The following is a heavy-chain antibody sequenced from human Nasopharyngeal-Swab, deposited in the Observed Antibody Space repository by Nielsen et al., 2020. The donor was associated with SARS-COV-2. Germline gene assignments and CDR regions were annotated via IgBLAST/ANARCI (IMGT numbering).Heavy chain of an antibody. CDR2: IWYDGRNL. CDR3: VRDRLGYCSGGSCTNWYFDL. D-gene: IGHD2-15*01. CDR1: GFTFRNFG. J-gene: IGHJ2*01. V-gene: IGHV3-33*01. Sequence: GGSLRLSCAASGFTFRNFGMHWVRQAPGKGLEWVADIWYDGRNLYYADSVKGRFTVSRDQSKNTLYLQMNSLKAEDTAVYFCVRDRLGYCSGGSCTNWYFDLWGRGTLLTVSS.